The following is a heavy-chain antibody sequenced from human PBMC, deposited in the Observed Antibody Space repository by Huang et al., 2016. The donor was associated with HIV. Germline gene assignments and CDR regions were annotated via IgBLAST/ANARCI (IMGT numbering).Heavy chain of an antibody. Sequence: QVQLVQSGAEVKKPGSSVKVSCKASGGIFSSHSFSWVRQAPGQGLKWMGGISPMFGTKNDAQKCQDRVTITADEATSTAYMELSSLRFEDTAVYYCAKAKAHYNIMTGYFSFDHWGQGTLVTVSS. CDR2: ISPMFGTK. J-gene: IGHJ4*02. D-gene: IGHD3-9*01. V-gene: IGHV1-69*01. CDR1: GGIFSSHS. CDR3: AKAKAHYNIMTGYFSFDH.